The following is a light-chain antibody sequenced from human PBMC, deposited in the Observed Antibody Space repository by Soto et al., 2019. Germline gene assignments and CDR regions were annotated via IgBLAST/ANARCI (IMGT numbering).Light chain of an antibody. J-gene: IGLJ1*01. CDR2: EIN. CDR3: SSFAGSNNFPYV. V-gene: IGLV2-8*01. Sequence: QSVLTQPASVSGSPGQSITISCTGTSSDVGAYDYVSWYQQHPGKAPKLMIYEINKRPSGVPDRFSGPKSGNTASLTVSGLQAEDEADYYCSSFAGSNNFPYVFGTGTKVTVL. CDR1: SSDVGAYDY.